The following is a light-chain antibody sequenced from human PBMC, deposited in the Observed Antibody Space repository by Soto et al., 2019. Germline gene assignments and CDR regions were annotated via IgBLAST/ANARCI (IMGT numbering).Light chain of an antibody. CDR1: QSIAMF. CDR3: QHYYSPPLT. V-gene: IGKV1-39*01. CDR2: RSS. J-gene: IGKJ4*01. Sequence: DIQMAQSPSSLSASVGDTVTVTCRASQSIAMFVSWYQQKPGKAPHLLIYRSSTLQDRVPSRFRGSGSGTYFTLTISNLQFEDFATYDCQHYYSPPLTFGGGPKVEI.